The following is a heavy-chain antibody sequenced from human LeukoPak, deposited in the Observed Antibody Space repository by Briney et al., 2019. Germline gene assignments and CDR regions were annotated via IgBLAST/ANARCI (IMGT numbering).Heavy chain of an antibody. CDR1: GGSFSGYY. D-gene: IGHD2-21*02. J-gene: IGHJ4*02. CDR3: ARNDAKMVTVDY. Sequence: SETLSLTCAVYGGSFSGYYWSCIRQPPGKGREGLGSIHYGANPYRTPSLKSRGTISMDPSKNHFPLCLSSVTAADTAVCYCARNDAKMVTVDYWGQGTLVTVSS. CDR2: IHYGANP. V-gene: IGHV4-34*01.